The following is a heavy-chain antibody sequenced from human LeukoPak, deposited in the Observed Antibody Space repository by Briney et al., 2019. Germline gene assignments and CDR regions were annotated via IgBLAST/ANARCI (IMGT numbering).Heavy chain of an antibody. D-gene: IGHD3-9*01. CDR2: INPNSAGT. CDR3: ARGYYDILTGYYSDY. CDR1: GYTFTGYF. Sequence: GESLKISCKASGYTFTGYFIHWARQAPGQGLEWMGWINPNSAGTNYAQKFQGRVTMTRDTSISTAYMELSRLRSDDTAVYYCARGYYDILTGYYSDYWGQGTLVTVSS. J-gene: IGHJ4*02. V-gene: IGHV1-2*02.